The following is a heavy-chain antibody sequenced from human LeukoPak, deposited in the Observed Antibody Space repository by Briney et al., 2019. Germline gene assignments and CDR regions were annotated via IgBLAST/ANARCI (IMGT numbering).Heavy chain of an antibody. CDR1: GFTFSSYW. D-gene: IGHD3-22*01. CDR2: VNGDGSRT. J-gene: IGHJ4*02. CDR3: ARVSPDSSGLYYFDY. Sequence: GGSLRLSCAASGFTFSSYWMHWVRQAPGKGLVWVSRVNGDGSRTTYADSVKGRFTISRDNAKNTVYLQMNSLRAEDTAVYYCARVSPDSSGLYYFDYWGQGTLVTVSS. V-gene: IGHV3-74*01.